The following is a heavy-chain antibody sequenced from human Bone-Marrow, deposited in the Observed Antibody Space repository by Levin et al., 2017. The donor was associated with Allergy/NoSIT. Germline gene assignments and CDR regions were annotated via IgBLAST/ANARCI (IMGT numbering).Heavy chain of an antibody. J-gene: IGHJ4*02. CDR2: INNNNGNT. CDR1: GYTFTDYG. CDR3: ARGFDC. V-gene: IGHV1-18*01. Sequence: SVKVSCKASGYTFTDYGISWVRQAPGHGLEWMGWINNNNGNTHYAQKFQGRVTMTTDTSTSTAYMELRSLRSDDTAVYYCARGFDCWGQGTPVTVSS.